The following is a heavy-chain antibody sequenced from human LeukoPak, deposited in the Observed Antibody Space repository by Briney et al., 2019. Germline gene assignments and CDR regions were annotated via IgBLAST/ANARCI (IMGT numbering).Heavy chain of an antibody. CDR2: ISGSGSNT. Sequence: GGSLRLSCAVSGFTFSNYDMNWVRQAPGKGLEWVSGISGSGSNTYYADSVKGRFTISRDNSRNMLYLQMNGLRAEDTAVYYCAKVMVEMATITRGYFDNWGQGTLVTVSS. D-gene: IGHD5-24*01. CDR3: AKVMVEMATITRGYFDN. V-gene: IGHV3-23*01. CDR1: GFTFSNYD. J-gene: IGHJ4*02.